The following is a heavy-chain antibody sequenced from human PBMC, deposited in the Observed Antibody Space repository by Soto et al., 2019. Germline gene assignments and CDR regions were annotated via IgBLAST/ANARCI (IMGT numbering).Heavy chain of an antibody. CDR1: GGSISSGGYY. CDR2: IYYSGST. D-gene: IGHD6-19*01. V-gene: IGHV4-31*03. Sequence: SSETLSLTCTVSGGSISSGGYYWSWIRQHPGKGLEWIGYIYYSGSTYYNPSLKSRVTISVDTSKNQFSLKLSSVTAADTAVYYCARGYSSGYNFDYWGQGTLVTVSS. CDR3: ARGYSSGYNFDY. J-gene: IGHJ4*02.